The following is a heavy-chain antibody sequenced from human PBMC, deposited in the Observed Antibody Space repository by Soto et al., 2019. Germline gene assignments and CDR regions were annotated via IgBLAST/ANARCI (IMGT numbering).Heavy chain of an antibody. Sequence: SETLSLTCTVSGGSISSSSYYWGWIREPPGKGLEWIGSIYYSGSTYYNPSLKSRVTISVDTSKNQFYLKLSSVTAAGTAVYYCARQGFDYDILTGYYTASYFQHWGQGTLITVS. V-gene: IGHV4-39*01. CDR3: ARQGFDYDILTGYYTASYFQH. CDR1: GGSISSSSYY. J-gene: IGHJ1*01. D-gene: IGHD3-9*01. CDR2: IYYSGST.